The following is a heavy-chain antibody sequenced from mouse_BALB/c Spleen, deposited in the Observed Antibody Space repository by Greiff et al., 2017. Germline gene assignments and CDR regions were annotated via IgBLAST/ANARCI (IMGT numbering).Heavy chain of an antibody. D-gene: IGHD1-3*01. CDR3: ARDRVDYAMDD. CDR2: IRNKANGYTT. CDR1: GFTFTDYF. V-gene: IGHV7-3*02. J-gene: IGHJ4*01. Sequence: EVNVVESGGGLVQPGGSLRLSCATSGFTFTDYFMSWVRPPPGKALEWLGVIRNKANGYTTEYSASVKGRFTISRDNSQSILYLQMNTLRAEDSATYYCARDRVDYAMDDWGQGTSGTVAA.